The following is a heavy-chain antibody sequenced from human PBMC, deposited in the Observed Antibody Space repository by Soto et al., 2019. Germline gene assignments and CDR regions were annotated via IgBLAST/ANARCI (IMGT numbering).Heavy chain of an antibody. CDR1: GGAIISYY. CDR3: ARLRAAAGSFDP. V-gene: IGHV4-59*01. J-gene: IGHJ5*02. D-gene: IGHD6-13*01. CDR2: IYYSGST. Sequence: PSETLSLTCTVSGGAIISYYCIFIRQPPGKGLEWIGYIYYSGSTNYNPSLKSRVTISVDTSKNQFSLKLSSVTAADTAVYYCARLRAAAGSFDPWGQGTLVTVSS.